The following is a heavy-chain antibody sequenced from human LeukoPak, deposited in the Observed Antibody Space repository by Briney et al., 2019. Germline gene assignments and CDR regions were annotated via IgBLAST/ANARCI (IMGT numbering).Heavy chain of an antibody. J-gene: IGHJ4*02. CDR1: GFNFSTSR. V-gene: IGHV3-7*04. CDR2: IKQDGSEK. D-gene: IGHD3-22*01. Sequence: GGSLRLSCAASGFNFSTSRMNWVRQAPGKGLEWVANIKQDGSEKYYVDSVKGRFTISRDNAKNSLYLQMNSLRAEDTAVYYCARVLHKRNYDSSVYYGYWGQGTLVTVSS. CDR3: ARVLHKRNYDSSVYYGY.